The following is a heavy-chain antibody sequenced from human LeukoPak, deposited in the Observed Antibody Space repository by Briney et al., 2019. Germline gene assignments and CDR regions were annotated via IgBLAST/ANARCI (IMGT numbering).Heavy chain of an antibody. CDR2: ISGSGGST. V-gene: IGHV3-23*01. CDR1: GFTFSSYA. J-gene: IGHJ6*02. CDR3: ARGHFVVVVAEYGMDV. Sequence: PGGSLRLSCAASGFTFSSYAMSWVRQAPGKGLEWVSGISGSGGSTYYADSVKGRFTISRDNSKNTLYLQMNSLRAEDTAVYYCARGHFVVVVAEYGMDVWGQGTTVTVSS. D-gene: IGHD2-15*01.